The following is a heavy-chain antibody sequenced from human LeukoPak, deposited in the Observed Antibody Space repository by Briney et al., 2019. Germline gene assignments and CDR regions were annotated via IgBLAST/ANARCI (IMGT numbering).Heavy chain of an antibody. D-gene: IGHD1-26*01. CDR2: ISSSSSYI. V-gene: IGHV3-21*01. CDR1: GFTFSSYS. CDR3: ASSRGIVGAIRASDFSD. J-gene: IGHJ4*02. Sequence: PGGSLTLSCAASGFTFSSYSMNWVRQAPGKGLEWVSSISSSSSYIYYPDSVKGRSTISRDNANNSLYLQMNSLRAEDTAVYYCASSRGIVGAIRASDFSDWGQGPLVTVSP.